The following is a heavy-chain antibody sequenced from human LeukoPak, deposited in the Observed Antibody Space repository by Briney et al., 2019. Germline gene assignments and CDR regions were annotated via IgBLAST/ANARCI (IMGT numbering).Heavy chain of an antibody. CDR3: ARSYSRSDAFDI. Sequence: PSETLSLTCTVSGGSISSGGYYWSWIRQHPGKGLEWIGYIYYSGSTYYNPSLKSRVTISVDTSKNQFSLKLSSVTAADTAVYYCARSYSRSDAFDIWGQGTMVTVSS. J-gene: IGHJ3*02. V-gene: IGHV4-31*03. CDR2: IYYSGST. CDR1: GGSISSGGYY. D-gene: IGHD6-13*01.